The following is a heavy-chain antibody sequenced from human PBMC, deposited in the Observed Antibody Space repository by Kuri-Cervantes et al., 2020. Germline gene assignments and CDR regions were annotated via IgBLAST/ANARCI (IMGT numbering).Heavy chain of an antibody. CDR1: GGTFSSYA. J-gene: IGHJ3*02. Sequence: SVKVSCKASGGTFSSYAISWVRQAPGQGPEWMGGIIPIFGTANYAQKFQGRLTITADESTRTVYMKLSGLTSEDTAGYYCACFVEGDAFDIWGQGTMVTVSS. CDR3: ACFVEGDAFDI. V-gene: IGHV1-69*13. D-gene: IGHD3-3*01. CDR2: IIPIFGTA.